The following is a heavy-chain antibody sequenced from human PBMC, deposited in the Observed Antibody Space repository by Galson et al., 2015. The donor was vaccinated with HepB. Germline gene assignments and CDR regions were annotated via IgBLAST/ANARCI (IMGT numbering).Heavy chain of an antibody. D-gene: IGHD3-3*01. Sequence: SVKVSCTASGHNFISHEINWVRQATGQGLEWMGWMNPNSTYTGYPQRLQGRVTLTKDTSISTAYLELSSLRSEDTAVYYCATSGFAGVGINACDIWGQGTMLTVSS. CDR3: ATSGFAGVGINACDI. J-gene: IGHJ3*02. CDR2: MNPNSTYT. V-gene: IGHV1-8*01. CDR1: GHNFISHE.